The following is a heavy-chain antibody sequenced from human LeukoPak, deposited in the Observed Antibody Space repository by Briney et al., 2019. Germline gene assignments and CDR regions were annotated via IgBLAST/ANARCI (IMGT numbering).Heavy chain of an antibody. V-gene: IGHV3-23*01. CDR3: AKGLAEQWLAPLGY. Sequence: GGSLRLPCAASGFTFSSYAMSWVRQAPGKALEWVSAISGSGGSTYYADSVKGRFTISRDNSKNTLYLQMNSLRAEDTAVYYCAKGLAEQWLAPLGYWGQGTPVIVSS. CDR1: GFTFSSYA. D-gene: IGHD6-19*01. J-gene: IGHJ4*02. CDR2: ISGSGGST.